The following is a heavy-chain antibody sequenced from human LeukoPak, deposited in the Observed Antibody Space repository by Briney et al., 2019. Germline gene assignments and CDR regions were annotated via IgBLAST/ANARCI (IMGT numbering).Heavy chain of an antibody. J-gene: IGHJ3*02. Sequence: SETLSLTCTVSGGSISSYYWSWIRQPPGKGLEWIGYIYYSGSTNYNPSLKSRVTISVDTSKNQFSLKLSSVTTADTAVYYCASSRDPDAFDIWGQGTMVTVSS. CDR3: ASSRDPDAFDI. CDR1: GGSISSYY. CDR2: IYYSGST. V-gene: IGHV4-59*01.